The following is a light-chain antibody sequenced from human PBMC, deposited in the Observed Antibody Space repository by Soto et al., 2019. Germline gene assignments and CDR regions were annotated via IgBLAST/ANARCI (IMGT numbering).Light chain of an antibody. V-gene: IGKV3-15*01. CDR1: QSISDT. CDR2: GAS. Sequence: EIVLTQSPGTVSLYPGARATLSCRASQSISDTLAWYQQKPGQAPRLLIHGASTRATGFPGRFSGSGSGTDFTLTISSLQSEDFAVYYCQQYDNWPWTFGQGTKVDIK. CDR3: QQYDNWPWT. J-gene: IGKJ1*01.